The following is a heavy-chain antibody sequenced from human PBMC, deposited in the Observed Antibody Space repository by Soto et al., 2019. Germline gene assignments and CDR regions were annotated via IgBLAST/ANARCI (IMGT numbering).Heavy chain of an antibody. CDR1: GFTFSSYA. Sequence: EVQLLESGGGLVQPGGSLRLSCAASGFTFSSYAMNWVRQAPGKGLEWVSVISGSGGSTYYADAVKGRFTISRDNSKNTLYLQMNSLSAEDTAVYYCANRPVGWYFDLWGRGTLVTVSS. V-gene: IGHV3-23*01. CDR3: ANRPVGWYFDL. J-gene: IGHJ2*01. CDR2: ISGSGGST. D-gene: IGHD1-26*01.